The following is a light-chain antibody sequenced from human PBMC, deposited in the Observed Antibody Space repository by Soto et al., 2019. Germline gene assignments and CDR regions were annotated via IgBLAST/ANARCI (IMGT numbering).Light chain of an antibody. CDR2: AAS. Sequence: IQMTQSPASVSASVGDRVTITCRASQGLNTWLAWYQHKPGQAPKLLIHAASTLQSGVPSRFRGSGFGTDFTLTLSSLQPEDFAPYYCQQANTFPPTFGPGTKVDIK. CDR1: QGLNTW. V-gene: IGKV1D-12*01. J-gene: IGKJ3*01. CDR3: QQANTFPPT.